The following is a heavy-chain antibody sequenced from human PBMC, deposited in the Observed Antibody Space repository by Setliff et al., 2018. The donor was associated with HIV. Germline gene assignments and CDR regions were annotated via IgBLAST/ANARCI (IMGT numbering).Heavy chain of an antibody. CDR2: TLFRSKWYN. CDR3: ARDGSRSLGVSYPYFMDV. CDR1: GDNVSSSTAA. Sequence: PSQTLSLTCVISGDNVSSSTAAWNWIRQSPSRGLEWLGRTLFRSKWYNEYAASVKSRVTFSADTSKNQFSLQVNSVTPEDTAVYYCARDGSRSLGVSYPYFMDVWGKGTTVTVSS. D-gene: IGHD6-13*01. J-gene: IGHJ6*03. V-gene: IGHV6-1*01.